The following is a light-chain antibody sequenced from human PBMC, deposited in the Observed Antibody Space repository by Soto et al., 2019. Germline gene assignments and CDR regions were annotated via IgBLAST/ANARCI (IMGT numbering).Light chain of an antibody. CDR2: QDS. J-gene: IGLJ1*01. Sequence: SYELTQPPSVSVSPGQTASITCSGDKLGDKYACWYQQKPGQSPVLVIYQDSKRPSGIPERFSGSNSGNTATLTIGGTQAMDEADYYCQAWDSSTFWVFGTGTKVTV. CDR3: QAWDSSTFWV. CDR1: KLGDKY. V-gene: IGLV3-1*01.